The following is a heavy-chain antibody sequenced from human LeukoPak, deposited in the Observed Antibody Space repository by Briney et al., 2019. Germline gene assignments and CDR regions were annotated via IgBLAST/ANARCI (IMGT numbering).Heavy chain of an antibody. V-gene: IGHV3-74*01. CDR1: GVTFSSYW. D-gene: IGHD5-24*01. CDR3: AREMAVAAKILDY. CDR2: INSYWSRT. J-gene: IGHJ4*02. Sequence: GGSLRLSCAASGVTFSSYWMHWVRQAPGKGLGWVSRINSYWSRTSYADSVKGRFTISRDNAKNMLYLQMNSLRAEDTAVYYCAREMAVAAKILDYWGQGTLVSVST.